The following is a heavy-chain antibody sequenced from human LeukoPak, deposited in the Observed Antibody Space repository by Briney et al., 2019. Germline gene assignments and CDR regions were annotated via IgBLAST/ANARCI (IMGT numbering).Heavy chain of an antibody. Sequence: GGSLRLSCAASGFTFSSYAMHWVRQAPGKGLEWVAVISYDGSNKYYADSVKGRFTISRDNSKNTLYLQVNSLRAEDTAVYYCARELGAVAVFDYWGQGTLVTVSS. CDR2: ISYDGSNK. J-gene: IGHJ4*02. V-gene: IGHV3-30-3*01. D-gene: IGHD6-19*01. CDR1: GFTFSSYA. CDR3: ARELGAVAVFDY.